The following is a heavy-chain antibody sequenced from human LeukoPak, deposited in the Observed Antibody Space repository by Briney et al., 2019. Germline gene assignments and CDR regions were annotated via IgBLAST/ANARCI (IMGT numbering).Heavy chain of an antibody. CDR3: ARVGPLSNGNYYYGMDV. V-gene: IGHV6-1*01. Sequence: SQTLSLTCAISGDSVSSNSAAWNWIRQSPSRGLEWLGRTYYRSKWYNDYAVSVKSRITINPDTSKNQFSLKLSSVTAADTAVYYCARVGPLSNGNYYYGMDVWGQGTTVTVSS. J-gene: IGHJ6*02. D-gene: IGHD2-8*01. CDR2: TYYRSKWYN. CDR1: GDSVSSNSAA.